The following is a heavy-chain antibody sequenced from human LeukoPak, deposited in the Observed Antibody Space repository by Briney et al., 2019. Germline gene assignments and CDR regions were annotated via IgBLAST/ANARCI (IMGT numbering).Heavy chain of an antibody. J-gene: IGHJ2*01. CDR2: IWSDGSNK. CDR1: GFTFSGYG. Sequence: PGGSLRLSCAASGFTFSGYGMHWVRQAPGKGLEWVTVIWSDGSNKYYADSVKGRFTISRDNSKNTLYLQMNSLRAEDTAVYYCARYNADSSAYWVNYYFDLWGRGTLVTVSS. CDR3: ARYNADSSAYWVNYYFDL. V-gene: IGHV3-33*01. D-gene: IGHD3-22*01.